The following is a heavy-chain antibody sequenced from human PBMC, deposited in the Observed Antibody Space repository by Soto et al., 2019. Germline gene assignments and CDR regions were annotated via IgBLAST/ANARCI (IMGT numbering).Heavy chain of an antibody. J-gene: IGHJ5*02. CDR2: INHSGNT. V-gene: IGHV4-34*01. CDR3: VAIWLGGNWFDP. Sequence: QVQLQQWGAGLLKASETLSLTCAVYGASFSGYYWTWIRQPPGKGLEWIGEINHSGNTNYNPSLKSRVTISVDTSKNQFSLELSSVTAADTAVYYCVAIWLGGNWFDPWGQGTLVTVSS. D-gene: IGHD3-10*01. CDR1: GASFSGYY.